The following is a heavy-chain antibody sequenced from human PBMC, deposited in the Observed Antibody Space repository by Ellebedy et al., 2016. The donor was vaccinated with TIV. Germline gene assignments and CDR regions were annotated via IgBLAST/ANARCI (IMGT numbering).Heavy chain of an antibody. CDR3: ARGYCTGGSCRGPGDY. V-gene: IGHV3-64*02. Sequence: GGSLRLSCAASGFSFSRYAMHWVRQAPGRGLEYVSGITNNGGATYYADSVQDRFTISRDDSKDTLYLQMGSLRAEDMAVYYCARGYCTGGSCRGPGDYWGQGTLVTVSS. CDR2: ITNNGGAT. D-gene: IGHD2-15*01. CDR1: GFSFSRYA. J-gene: IGHJ4*02.